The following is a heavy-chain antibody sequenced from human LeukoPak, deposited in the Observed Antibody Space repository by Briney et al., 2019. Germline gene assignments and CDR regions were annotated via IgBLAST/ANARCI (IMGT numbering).Heavy chain of an antibody. Sequence: PGGSLRLSCAASGFTFSIYAMSWVRQAPGKGLEWVSAMSGSGGSTYYADSVKGRFTISRDDSKNTLYLQMNSLRAEDTAVYYCAKRRYDSSGHFDCWGQGILVTVSS. CDR1: GFTFSIYA. CDR2: MSGSGGST. D-gene: IGHD3-22*01. CDR3: AKRRYDSSGHFDC. V-gene: IGHV3-23*01. J-gene: IGHJ4*02.